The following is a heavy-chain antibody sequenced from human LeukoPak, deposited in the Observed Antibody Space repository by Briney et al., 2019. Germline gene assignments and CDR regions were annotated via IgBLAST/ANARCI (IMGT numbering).Heavy chain of an antibody. Sequence: GGSLRLSCAASGFTFSSYEMNWVRQAPGKGLEWVGRVKSKTDGGATDYAAPVKGRFTISRDDSKNMLYLQMNSLKTEDTAIYYCTASMVRGVYFDYWGQGTLVTASS. J-gene: IGHJ4*02. CDR3: TASMVRGVYFDY. CDR2: VKSKTDGGAT. V-gene: IGHV3-15*01. CDR1: GFTFSSYE. D-gene: IGHD3-10*01.